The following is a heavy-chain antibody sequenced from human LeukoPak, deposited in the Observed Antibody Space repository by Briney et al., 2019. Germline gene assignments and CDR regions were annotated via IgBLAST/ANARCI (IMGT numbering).Heavy chain of an antibody. J-gene: IGHJ1*01. V-gene: IGHV1-18*01. CDR3: ARDYYDSSGYAEYFQH. D-gene: IGHD3-22*01. Sequence: ASVKVSCKASGYTFTRYGIIWVRQAPGQGLEWMGWISANNGNTNYAQKLQGRVTMTTDTSTSTAYMELRSLRSDDTAVYYCARDYYDSSGYAEYFQHWGQGTLVTVSS. CDR2: ISANNGNT. CDR1: GYTFTRYG.